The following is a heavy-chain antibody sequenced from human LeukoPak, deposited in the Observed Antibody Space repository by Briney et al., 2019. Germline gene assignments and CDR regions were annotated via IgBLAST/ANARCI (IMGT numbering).Heavy chain of an antibody. D-gene: IGHD6-6*01. CDR2: IDVSGRT. V-gene: IGHV4-61*02. Sequence: PSQTLPLICTVSGGSISSGSYYWSWIRQSAGKGLEWIGRIDVSGRTNYNPTLKSRVTISVDTSKNQVSLRLTSVTAADTAVYYCARESRSPRLEYFEYWGQGILATVSS. J-gene: IGHJ1*01. CDR1: GGSISSGSYY. CDR3: ARESRSPRLEYFEY.